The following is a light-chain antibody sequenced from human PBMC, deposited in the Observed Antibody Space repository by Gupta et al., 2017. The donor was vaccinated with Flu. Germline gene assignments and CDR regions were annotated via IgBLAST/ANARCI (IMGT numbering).Light chain of an antibody. Sequence: GQSVTISCTRTGSDVGGYNYVSWYQQHTGKAPKLINYEVNKRPAGVPDRVSGSKSGNTASLTVSGLLAEDEADYYCCSYGGSKFFGGGTKLTVL. CDR1: GSDVGGYNY. CDR3: CSYGGSKF. V-gene: IGLV2-8*01. CDR2: EVN. J-gene: IGLJ2*01.